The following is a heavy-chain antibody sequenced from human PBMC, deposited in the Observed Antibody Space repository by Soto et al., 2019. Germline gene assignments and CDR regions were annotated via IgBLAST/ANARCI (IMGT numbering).Heavy chain of an antibody. CDR2: INPNSGGT. CDR3: ARVAITIFGVVTDFDY. CDR1: GYTFTGYY. Sequence: AASVKVSCKASGYTFTGYYMHWVRQAPGQGLEWMGWINPNSGGTNYAQKFQGRVTMTRDTSISTAYMELSRLRSDDTAVYYCARVAITIFGVVTDFDYWGQGTLVTVSS. J-gene: IGHJ4*02. V-gene: IGHV1-2*02. D-gene: IGHD3-3*01.